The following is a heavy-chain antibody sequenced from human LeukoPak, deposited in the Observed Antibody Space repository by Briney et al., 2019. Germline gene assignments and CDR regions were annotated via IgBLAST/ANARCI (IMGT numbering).Heavy chain of an antibody. V-gene: IGHV1-69*06. Sequence: SVKVSCKASGGAVSSSALSWVRQAPGQGLEWIGGFLLNFNTAEYAQNFQGRLTITADRATKTFYMELSSLRSDDTAVYYCARGVRSGYDYLSWLDLWGQGTLVTVSS. J-gene: IGHJ5*02. D-gene: IGHD5-12*01. CDR1: GGAVSSSA. CDR2: FLLNFNTA. CDR3: ARGVRSGYDYLSWLDL.